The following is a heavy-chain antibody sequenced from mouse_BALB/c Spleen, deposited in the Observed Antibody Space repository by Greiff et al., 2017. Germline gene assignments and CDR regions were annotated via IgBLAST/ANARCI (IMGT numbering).Heavy chain of an antibody. CDR1: GFSLTSYG. V-gene: IGHV2-2*02. Sequence: VQVVESGPGLVQPSQSLSITCTVSGFSLTSYGVHWVRQSPGKGLEWLGVIWSGGSKDYNAAFISRLSISKDNSKSQVFFKMNSLQANDTAIYYCASLADFDVWGAGTTVTVSS. J-gene: IGHJ1*01. CDR3: ASLADFDV. D-gene: IGHD6-1*01. CDR2: IWSGGSK.